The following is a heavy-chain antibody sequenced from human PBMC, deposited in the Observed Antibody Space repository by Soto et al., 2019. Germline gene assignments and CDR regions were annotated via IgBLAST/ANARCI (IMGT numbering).Heavy chain of an antibody. D-gene: IGHD6-6*01. Sequence: ALVKVSCKASGYTFTSYAMHWVRQAPGQRLEWMGWINAGNGNTKYSQKFQGRVTITRDTSASTAYMELSSLRSEDTAVYYCAREGVEQLVGNWFDPWGQGTLVTVYS. CDR3: AREGVEQLVGNWFDP. CDR2: INAGNGNT. CDR1: GYTFTSYA. J-gene: IGHJ5*02. V-gene: IGHV1-3*01.